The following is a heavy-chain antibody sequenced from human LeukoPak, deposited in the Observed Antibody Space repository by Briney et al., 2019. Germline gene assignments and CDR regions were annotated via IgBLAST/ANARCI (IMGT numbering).Heavy chain of an antibody. D-gene: IGHD1-26*01. V-gene: IGHV1-69*05. CDR1: GDIFNSYS. Sequence: ASVKVSCKASGDIFNSYSIIWVRQAPGQGLEWMGGIIPIFGSANYAQKFQGRVTITTDQSTSTAYMELSSLSSEDTAVYYCARVGRSRGSLPNSYYYMDVWGKGTTVTVSS. J-gene: IGHJ6*03. CDR2: IIPIFGSA. CDR3: ARVGRSRGSLPNSYYYMDV.